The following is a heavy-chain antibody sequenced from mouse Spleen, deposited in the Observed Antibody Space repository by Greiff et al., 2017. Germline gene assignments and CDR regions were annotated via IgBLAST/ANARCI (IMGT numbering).Heavy chain of an antibody. D-gene: IGHD1-1*01. CDR1: GYAFSSYW. CDR2: IYPGDGDT. Sequence: QVQLQQSGAELVKPGASVKISCKASGYAFSSYWMNWVKQRPGKGLEWIGQIYPGDGDTNYNGKFKGKATLTADKSSSTAYMQLSSLTSEDSAVYFCARDAYYGSSPLAMDYWGQGTSVTVSS. V-gene: IGHV1-80*01. CDR3: ARDAYYGSSPLAMDY. J-gene: IGHJ4*01.